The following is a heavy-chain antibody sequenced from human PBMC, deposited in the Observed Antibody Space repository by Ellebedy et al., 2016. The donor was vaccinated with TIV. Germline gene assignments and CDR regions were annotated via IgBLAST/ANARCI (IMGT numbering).Heavy chain of an antibody. V-gene: IGHV3-23*01. CDR2: INDNGIGT. D-gene: IGHD4-17*01. Sequence: GESLKISXAASGFRFSSYALSWVRQAPGKGLEWVSSINDNGIGTYYADSVKGRFTITRDNAKNSLYLQMNSLRAEDTALYYCAKNIGDYPPYYYGLDVWGQGTTVTVSS. J-gene: IGHJ6*02. CDR3: AKNIGDYPPYYYGLDV. CDR1: GFRFSSYA.